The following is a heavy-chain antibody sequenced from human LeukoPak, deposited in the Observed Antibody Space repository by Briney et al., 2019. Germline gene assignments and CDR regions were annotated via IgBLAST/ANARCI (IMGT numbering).Heavy chain of an antibody. Sequence: GGSLRLSCAASGFTFSSYSMTWVRQAPGKGLEWVSAISGSGGSTYYADSVKGRFTISRDNSKNTLYLQMNSLRAEDTAVYYCAKDPKKTHYYDSSGYHDYWGQGTLVTVSS. CDR3: AKDPKKTHYYDSSGYHDY. D-gene: IGHD3-22*01. V-gene: IGHV3-23*01. J-gene: IGHJ4*02. CDR1: GFTFSSYS. CDR2: ISGSGGST.